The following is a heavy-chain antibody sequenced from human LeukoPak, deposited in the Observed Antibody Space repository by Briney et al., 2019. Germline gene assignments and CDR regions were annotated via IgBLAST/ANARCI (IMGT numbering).Heavy chain of an antibody. Sequence: GASVKVSCKASGYIFTSYGISWVRQAPGQGLEWMGWISGYNDNAKYAQKVLGRVTMTTDTSTSTAYMEVRSLRSDDTAVYYCVRDLGFGALDYWGQGTLVIVSS. J-gene: IGHJ4*02. D-gene: IGHD4/OR15-4a*01. CDR1: GYIFTSYG. CDR2: ISGYNDNA. CDR3: VRDLGFGALDY. V-gene: IGHV1-18*01.